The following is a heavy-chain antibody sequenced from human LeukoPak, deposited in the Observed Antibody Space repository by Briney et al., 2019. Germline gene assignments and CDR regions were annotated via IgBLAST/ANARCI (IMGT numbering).Heavy chain of an antibody. CDR2: MYTSGST. CDR1: GGSISSGSYY. CDR3: VRSSSSIFDY. D-gene: IGHD6-6*01. J-gene: IGHJ4*02. Sequence: SETLSLTCTVSGGSISSGSYYWSWIRQPAGQGLEYIGRMYTSGSTNYNPSLKSRVTISVDTSKNQFSLKLSSVTAADTAVYYCVRSSSSIFDYWGQGTLVTVSS. V-gene: IGHV4-61*02.